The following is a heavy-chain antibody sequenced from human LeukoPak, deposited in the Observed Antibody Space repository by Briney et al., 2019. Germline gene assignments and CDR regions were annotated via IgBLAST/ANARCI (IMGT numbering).Heavy chain of an antibody. V-gene: IGHV1-3*01. CDR1: GGTFSSYA. CDR2: INAGNGNT. J-gene: IGHJ5*02. Sequence: ASVTVSFTASGGTFSSYAISWVRQAPGQRLEWMGWINAGNGNTKYSQKFQGRVTITRDTSASTAYMELSSLRSEDTAVYYCARAYCTNGVCYNNWFDPWGQGTLVTVSS. D-gene: IGHD2-8*01. CDR3: ARAYCTNGVCYNNWFDP.